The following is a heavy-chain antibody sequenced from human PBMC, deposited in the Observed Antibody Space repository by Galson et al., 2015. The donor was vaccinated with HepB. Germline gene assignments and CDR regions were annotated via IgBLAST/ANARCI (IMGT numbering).Heavy chain of an antibody. CDR1: GYTFTSYG. D-gene: IGHD4-23*01. V-gene: IGHV1-18*04. J-gene: IGHJ6*02. CDR2: ISAYNGNT. Sequence: SVKVSCKASGYTFTSYGISWVRQAPGQGLEWMGWISAYNGNTNYAQKLQGRVTMTTDTSTSTAYMELRSLRSDDTAVYYCARSPTVVTPVYYYYGMDVWGQGTTVTVSS. CDR3: ARSPTVVTPVYYYYGMDV.